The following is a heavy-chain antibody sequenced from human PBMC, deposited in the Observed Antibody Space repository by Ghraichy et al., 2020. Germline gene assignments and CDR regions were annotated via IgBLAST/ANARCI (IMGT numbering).Heavy chain of an antibody. J-gene: IGHJ4*02. V-gene: IGHV4-31*03. CDR3: AREYCSGGSCYPHPDY. CDR1: GGSISSGGYY. Sequence: SETLSLTCTVSGGSISSGGYYWSWIRQHPGKGLEWIGYIYYSGSTYYNPSLKSRVTISVDTSKNQFSLKLSSVTAADTAMYYCAREYCSGGSCYPHPDYWGQGTLVTVSS. D-gene: IGHD2-15*01. CDR2: IYYSGST.